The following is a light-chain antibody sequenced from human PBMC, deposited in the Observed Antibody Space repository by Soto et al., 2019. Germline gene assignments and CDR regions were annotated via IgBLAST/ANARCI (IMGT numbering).Light chain of an antibody. CDR2: DAS. Sequence: EIVLTQSPATLSLSPGERATLSCRASQSVSRYLAWYQQKPGQAPRLLIYDASNRATGIPARFSGSGSGTDFTLTFSSLEPEDFAVYYFQQRSNWPPWTFGQSTKVEI. J-gene: IGKJ1*01. CDR1: QSVSRY. V-gene: IGKV3-11*01. CDR3: QQRSNWPPWT.